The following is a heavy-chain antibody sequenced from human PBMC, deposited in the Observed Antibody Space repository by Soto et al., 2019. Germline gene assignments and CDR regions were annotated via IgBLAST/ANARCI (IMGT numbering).Heavy chain of an antibody. D-gene: IGHD1-1*01. Sequence: EVQLVESGGGLVQPGGSLRLSCEASGFTFSNFGLTWVRQAPGKGLEGVSHISSSSTTIYYAESVKGRFTISRDNAKNSLYLQMSSLRGEDTAVYYCATSFITTIGTTAWGQGTLVTVSS. J-gene: IGHJ4*02. CDR2: ISSSSTTI. V-gene: IGHV3-48*01. CDR1: GFTFSNFG. CDR3: ATSFITTIGTTA.